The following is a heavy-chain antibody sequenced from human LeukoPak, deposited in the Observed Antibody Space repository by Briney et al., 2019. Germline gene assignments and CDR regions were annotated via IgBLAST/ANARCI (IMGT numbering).Heavy chain of an antibody. J-gene: IGHJ4*02. V-gene: IGHV3-11*06. Sequence: GSLRLSCAASGFTFSDYYMSWIRQAPGKGLEWVSYISSSSSYTNYADSVKGRFTISRDNAKNSLYLQMNSLRAEDTAVYYCARGGRWFGESSLDYWGRGTLVTVSS. CDR2: ISSSSSYT. CDR3: ARGGRWFGESSLDY. D-gene: IGHD3-10*01. CDR1: GFTFSDYY.